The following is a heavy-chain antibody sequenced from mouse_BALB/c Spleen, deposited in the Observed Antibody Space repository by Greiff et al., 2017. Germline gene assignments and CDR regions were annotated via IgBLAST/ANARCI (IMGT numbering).Heavy chain of an antibody. J-gene: IGHJ2*01. D-gene: IGHD1-2*01. V-gene: IGHV5-6-4*01. CDR3: TRDPTTARGFDY. CDR1: GFTFSSYT. Sequence: EVKLQESGGGLVKPGGSLKLSCAASGFTFSSYTMSWVRQTPEKRLEWVATISSGGSYTYYPDSVKGRFTISRDNAKNTLYLQMSSLKSEDTAMYYCTRDPTTARGFDYWGQGTTLTVSS. CDR2: ISSGGSYT.